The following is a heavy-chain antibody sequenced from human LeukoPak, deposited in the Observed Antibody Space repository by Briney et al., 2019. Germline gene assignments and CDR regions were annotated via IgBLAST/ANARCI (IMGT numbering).Heavy chain of an antibody. D-gene: IGHD5-24*01. CDR3: ARSRRDGYNYPRVGINLTIDY. V-gene: IGHV1-2*02. Sequence: ASVKVSCKASGYTFTSYDINWVRQATGQGLEWMGWMNPNSGGTNYAQKFQGRVTMTRDTSISTAYMELSRLRSDDTAVYYCARSRRDGYNYPRVGINLTIDYWGQGTLVTVSS. J-gene: IGHJ4*02. CDR1: GYTFTSYD. CDR2: MNPNSGGT.